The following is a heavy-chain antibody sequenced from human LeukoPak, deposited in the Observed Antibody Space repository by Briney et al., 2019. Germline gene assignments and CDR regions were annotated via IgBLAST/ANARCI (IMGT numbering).Heavy chain of an antibody. CDR1: GFTFTSSA. V-gene: IGHV1-58*01. CDR2: IVVGSGNT. Sequence: GTSVKVSCKASGFTFTSSAVQWVRQARGQRLEWIGWIVVGSGNTNYAQKFQERVTITRDMSTSTAYMELSSLRSEDTAVYYCARGDYYYDSSGYYYFDYWGQGTLVTVSS. D-gene: IGHD3-22*01. J-gene: IGHJ4*02. CDR3: ARGDYYYDSSGYYYFDY.